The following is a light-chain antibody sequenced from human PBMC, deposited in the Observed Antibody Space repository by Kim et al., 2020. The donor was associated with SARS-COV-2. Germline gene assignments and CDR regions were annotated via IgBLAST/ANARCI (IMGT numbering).Light chain of an antibody. CDR3: QQYNNWPPST. Sequence: PPGERATLSCSASQSVSINLAWYQQNPGQAPRLLIYGASTRATGIPARFSGSGSGTEFTLTISSLQSEDFAVYYCQQYNNWPPSTFGQGTRLEIK. V-gene: IGKV3-15*01. J-gene: IGKJ5*01. CDR2: GAS. CDR1: QSVSIN.